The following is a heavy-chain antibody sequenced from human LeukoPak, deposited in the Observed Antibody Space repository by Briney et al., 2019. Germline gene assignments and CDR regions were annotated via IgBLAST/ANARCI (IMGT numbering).Heavy chain of an antibody. CDR3: ARFSPRAMGNYLDF. CDR2: IYPRGST. CDR1: GGSISSGSYS. J-gene: IGHJ4*02. Sequence: SETLSLTCAVSGGSISSGSYSWSWIRQPPGKGLEWIGYIYPRGSTYYNPSLKSRVILSLDRSANQFSLNLSSVTAADTAVYYCARFSPRAMGNYLDFWGQGTLVTVSS. V-gene: IGHV4-30-2*01. D-gene: IGHD7-27*01.